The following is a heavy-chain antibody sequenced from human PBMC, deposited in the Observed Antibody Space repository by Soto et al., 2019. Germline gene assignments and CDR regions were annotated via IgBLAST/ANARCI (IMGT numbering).Heavy chain of an antibody. CDR3: ARDHIVAPGVYYYYYGMDV. CDR2: ISSSSSTI. CDR1: GVTFSSYR. J-gene: IGHJ6*02. V-gene: IGHV3-48*01. Sequence: GGAVRLSCAACGVTFSSYRRNWVRQATGKGLEWVSYISSSSSTIYYADSVKGRFTISRDNAKNSLYLQMNSLRAEDTAVYYCARDHIVAPGVYYYYYGMDVWGQGTTVTVSS. D-gene: IGHD5-12*01.